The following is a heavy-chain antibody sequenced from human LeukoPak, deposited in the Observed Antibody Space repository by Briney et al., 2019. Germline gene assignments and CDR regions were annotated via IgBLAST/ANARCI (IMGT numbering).Heavy chain of an antibody. V-gene: IGHV5-51*01. D-gene: IGHD1-14*01. Sequence: GESLKISCKGSGYRFTNYWIGWVRQMPGKGLEWMGIIYSGDSDTKYSPSFQGQVTISADKSINTAYLQWSSLKASDTAMYYCARQHNSNHDAFDIWGQGTMVTVAS. J-gene: IGHJ3*02. CDR2: IYSGDSDT. CDR1: GYRFTNYW. CDR3: ARQHNSNHDAFDI.